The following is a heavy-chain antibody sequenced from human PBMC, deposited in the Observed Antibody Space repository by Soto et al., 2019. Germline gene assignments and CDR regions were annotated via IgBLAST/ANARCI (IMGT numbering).Heavy chain of an antibody. D-gene: IGHD2-2*01. CDR1: GFTVSTYG. V-gene: IGHV3-30*18. Sequence: QVQLVESRGGVVQPGRSLRLSCVASGFTVSTYGMHWVRQAPGKGLEWVAVVSYDGKNKYYADSVKGRLTISRDNSKNTVYLQMSRLRGEDTAVYYCAKGQHCSSTSCYFYHYGMDVWGQGTTVAVSS. CDR2: VSYDGKNK. J-gene: IGHJ6*02. CDR3: AKGQHCSSTSCYFYHYGMDV.